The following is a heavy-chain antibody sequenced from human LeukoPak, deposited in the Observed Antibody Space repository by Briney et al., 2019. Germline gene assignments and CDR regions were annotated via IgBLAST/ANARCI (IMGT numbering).Heavy chain of an antibody. CDR3: ARGAFISSAFDI. D-gene: IGHD3-3*02. Sequence: SETLSLTCTVSGYSISSGYYWGWIRQPPGKGLEWIRSIHHSGSTYYNPSLKSRVTISVDTSKNQFSLKLSSVTAADTAVYYCARGAFISSAFDIWGQGTMVTVSS. CDR2: IHHSGST. CDR1: GYSISSGYY. J-gene: IGHJ3*02. V-gene: IGHV4-38-2*02.